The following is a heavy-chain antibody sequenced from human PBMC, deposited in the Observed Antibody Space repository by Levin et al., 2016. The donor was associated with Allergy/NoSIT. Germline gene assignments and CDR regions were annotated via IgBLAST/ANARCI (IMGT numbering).Heavy chain of an antibody. J-gene: IGHJ1*01. CDR1: GGSITIERYY. CDR3: ARHPATYLRDRSGFL. CDR2: INYSGDI. Sequence: GSLRLSCTVSGGSITIERYYWGWIRRAPGKGLEWIASINYSGDIHYNPSLKSRVVISVDTSRNQLSLDVKSVTAADTAVYFCARHPATYLRDRSGFLWGQGTLVTVSS. D-gene: IGHD3-22*01. V-gene: IGHV4-39*01.